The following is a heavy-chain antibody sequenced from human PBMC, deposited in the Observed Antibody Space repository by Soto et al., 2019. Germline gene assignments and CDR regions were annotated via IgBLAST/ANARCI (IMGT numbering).Heavy chain of an antibody. CDR3: ARDLNGMDV. J-gene: IGHJ6*02. CDR2: IWYDGSNK. Sequence: VQLVESGGGVVQPGRSLRLSCAASGFTFSSYGMHWVRQAPGKGLEWVAVIWYDGSNKYYADSVKGRFTISRDNSKNTLYLQMNSLRAEDTAVYYCARDLNGMDVWGQGTTVTVSS. CDR1: GFTFSSYG. V-gene: IGHV3-33*01.